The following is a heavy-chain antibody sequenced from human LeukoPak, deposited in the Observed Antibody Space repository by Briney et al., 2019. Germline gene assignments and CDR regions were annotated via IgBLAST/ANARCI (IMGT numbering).Heavy chain of an antibody. J-gene: IGHJ4*02. D-gene: IGHD3-10*01. V-gene: IGHV4-34*01. CDR3: ARNYYGSGSPGPYYFDY. CDR2: INHSGST. CDR1: GGSFSGYY. Sequence: SETLSLTCAVYGGSFSGYYWSWIRQPPGKGLEWIGEINHSGSTNYNPSLKSRVTISVDTSKNQFSLKLSSVTAADTAVYYCARNYYGSGSPGPYYFDYWGQGTLVTVSS.